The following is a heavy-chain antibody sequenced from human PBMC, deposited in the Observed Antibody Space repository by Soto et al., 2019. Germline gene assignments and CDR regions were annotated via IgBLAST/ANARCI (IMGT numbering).Heavy chain of an antibody. CDR3: ARRSVDMATIYAFDI. V-gene: IGHV4-39*01. CDR2: IYYSGST. D-gene: IGHD5-12*01. Sequence: SETLSLTCTVSGGSISSSSYYWGWIRQPPGKGLEWIGSIYYSGSTYYNPSLKSRVTISVDTSKNQFSLKLSSVTAADTAVYYCARRSVDMATIYAFDIWGQGTMVTVSS. J-gene: IGHJ3*02. CDR1: GGSISSSSYY.